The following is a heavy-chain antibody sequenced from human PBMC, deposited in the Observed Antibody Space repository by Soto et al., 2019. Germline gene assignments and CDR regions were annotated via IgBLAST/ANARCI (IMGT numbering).Heavy chain of an antibody. J-gene: IGHJ4*02. D-gene: IGHD1-26*01. CDR1: GFTFSSYG. Sequence: GGSLRLSCAASGFTFSSYGMHWVRQAPGKGLEWVAVISYDGSNKYYADSVKGRFTISRDNSKNTLYLQMNSLRAEDTAVYYCAKDPISYSGSYYSSVHWGQGTLVTVSS. CDR2: ISYDGSNK. V-gene: IGHV3-30*18. CDR3: AKDPISYSGSYYSSVH.